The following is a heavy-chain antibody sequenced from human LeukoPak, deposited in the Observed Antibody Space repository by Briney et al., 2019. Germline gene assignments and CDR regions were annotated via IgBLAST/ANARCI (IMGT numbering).Heavy chain of an antibody. Sequence: SVKVSCKASGGTFSSYTISWVRQAPGQGLEWMGRIIPILGIANYAQKFQGRVTITADKSTSTAYMELSSLRSEDAAEYYCASGLSMVRGVIIAFDIWGQGTMVTVSS. CDR2: IIPILGIA. CDR3: ASGLSMVRGVIIAFDI. J-gene: IGHJ3*02. V-gene: IGHV1-69*02. CDR1: GGTFSSYT. D-gene: IGHD3-10*01.